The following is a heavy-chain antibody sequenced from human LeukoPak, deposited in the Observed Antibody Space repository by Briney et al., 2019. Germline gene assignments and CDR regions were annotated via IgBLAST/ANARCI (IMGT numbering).Heavy chain of an antibody. V-gene: IGHV3-7*03. CDR2: INHNGNVN. D-gene: IGHD3-16*01. Sequence: GGSLRLSCAASGFTFNSYWMNWARQASGKGLEWVASINHNGNVNYYVDSVKGRFTISRDNAKNSLYLQMSNLRAEDTAVYFCARGGGLDVWGQGATVTVSS. CDR3: ARGGGLDV. CDR1: GFTFNSYW. J-gene: IGHJ6*02.